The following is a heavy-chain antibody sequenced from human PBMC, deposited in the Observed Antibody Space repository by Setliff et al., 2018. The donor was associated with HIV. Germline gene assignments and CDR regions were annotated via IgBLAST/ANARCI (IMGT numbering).Heavy chain of an antibody. V-gene: IGHV3-15*01. CDR3: TTWQAGNDY. CDR2: IKSKTDGGTA. D-gene: IGHD6-13*01. CDR1: GLTFSDYA. J-gene: IGHJ4*02. Sequence: GGSLRLSCAASGLTFSDYAMSWVRQAPGKGLEWVGRIKSKTDGGTADYAAPVKGRFTISRDDSKSTVYLQMNSLKTEDTAVYYCTTWQAGNDYWGQGTLVTVSS.